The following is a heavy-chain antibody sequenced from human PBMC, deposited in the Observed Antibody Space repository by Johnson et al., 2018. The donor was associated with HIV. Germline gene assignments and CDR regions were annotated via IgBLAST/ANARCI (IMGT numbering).Heavy chain of an antibody. CDR3: ATTRLSTGWYAFDI. Sequence: VQLVESGGVMVQPGGSLRLSCAVSGFTFDNYGMSWVRQAPGKGLEWVSGINWNGGSTGYADSVKGRFTISRDNVKNSLYLQMTSLRVEDTALYYCATTRLSTGWYAFDIWGQGTMVTVSS. V-gene: IGHV3-20*04. CDR1: GFTFDNYG. J-gene: IGHJ3*02. CDR2: INWNGGST. D-gene: IGHD6-19*01.